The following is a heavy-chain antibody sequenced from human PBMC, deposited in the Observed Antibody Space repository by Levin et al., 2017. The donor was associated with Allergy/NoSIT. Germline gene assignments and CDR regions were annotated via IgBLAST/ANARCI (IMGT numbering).Heavy chain of an antibody. J-gene: IGHJ4*02. CDR2: INGRDPTGI. D-gene: IGHD3-3*01. CDR3: AKEWDFETSRSGYYPFFDQ. V-gene: IGHV3-23*01. CDR1: GFTFRSYG. Sequence: PGGSLRLSCVASGFTFRSYGMSWVRQAPGKGLEWVSSINGRDPTGIYYADSVKGRFTISRDNSMNTVSLQMNSLRAEDTAVYYLAKEWDFETSRSGYYPFFDQWGQGTLVTVSS.